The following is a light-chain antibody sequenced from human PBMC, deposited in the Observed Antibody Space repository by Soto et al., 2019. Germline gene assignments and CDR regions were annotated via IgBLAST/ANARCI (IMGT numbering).Light chain of an antibody. Sequence: EIVFAPSPGPLSVSPGERAPVSRRASQSVSSNYLAWYQQKPGQAPRLLIYGASNRATGIPDRFSGSGSGTDFTLTISRLEPEDFAVYYCQQYGSSGTFGQGTKVDIK. V-gene: IGKV3-20*01. CDR3: QQYGSSGT. J-gene: IGKJ1*01. CDR2: GAS. CDR1: QSVSSNY.